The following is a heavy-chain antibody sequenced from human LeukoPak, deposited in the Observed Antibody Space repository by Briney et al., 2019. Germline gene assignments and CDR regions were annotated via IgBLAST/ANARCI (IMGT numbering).Heavy chain of an antibody. CDR1: GGTLSSYA. V-gene: IGHV1-69*04. J-gene: IGHJ6*02. CDR2: IIPILGIA. Sequence: ASVKVSCKASGGTLSSYAISWVRQAPGQGLEWMGRIIPILGIANYAQKFQGRVTITADKSTSTAYMELSSLRTEDTAVYYCAREKVVPAASYYYYYYGMDVWGQGTTVTVSS. D-gene: IGHD2-2*01. CDR3: AREKVVPAASYYYYYYGMDV.